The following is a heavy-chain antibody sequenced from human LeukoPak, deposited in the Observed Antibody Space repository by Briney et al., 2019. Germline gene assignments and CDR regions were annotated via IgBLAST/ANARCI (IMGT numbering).Heavy chain of an antibody. CDR3: AREVAIALIQPQTVPDY. CDR2: IYTSGST. V-gene: IGHV4-61*02. J-gene: IGHJ4*02. CDR1: GGSVSSGMYY. Sequence: PSQTLSLTCTVSGGSVSSGMYYWSWIRQPAGKGLEWIGRIYTSGSTNYNPSLESRVTISADTSKNQFSLNLTSVTAADTALYYCAREVAIALIQPQTVPDYWGQGTLVTVSS. D-gene: IGHD2-15*01.